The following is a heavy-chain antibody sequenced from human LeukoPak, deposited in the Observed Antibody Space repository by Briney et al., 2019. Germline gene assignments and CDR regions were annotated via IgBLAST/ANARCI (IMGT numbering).Heavy chain of an antibody. CDR3: ASPYSSSSYHAFDI. Sequence: GESLKISCKGSGYSFTNYWIGWVRQMPGKGLECMGIIYPGDSDTRYSPSFQGQVTISADKSISTAYLQWSSLKASDTAMYYCASPYSSSSYHAFDIWGQGTMVTVSS. D-gene: IGHD6-6*01. J-gene: IGHJ3*02. V-gene: IGHV5-51*01. CDR2: IYPGDSDT. CDR1: GYSFTNYW.